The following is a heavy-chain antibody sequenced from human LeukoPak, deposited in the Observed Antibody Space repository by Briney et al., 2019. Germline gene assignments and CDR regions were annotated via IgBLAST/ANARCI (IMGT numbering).Heavy chain of an antibody. Sequence: GGSLRLSCAASGFTFSSYGMHWVRQAPGKGLEWGADISYDGSNKYYADSVKGRFTISRDNSKNTLYLQKNTLRAEDTAVYYCARALGSSWYYDFYGMDVWGQGTTVTVSS. J-gene: IGHJ6*02. CDR3: ARALGSSWYYDFYGMDV. CDR1: GFTFSSYG. V-gene: IGHV3-30*03. D-gene: IGHD6-13*01. CDR2: ISYDGSNK.